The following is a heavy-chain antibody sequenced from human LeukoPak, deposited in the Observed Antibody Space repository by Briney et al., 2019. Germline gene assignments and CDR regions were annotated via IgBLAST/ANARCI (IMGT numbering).Heavy chain of an antibody. CDR2: MNPNSGNT. D-gene: IGHD6-19*01. Sequence: ASVKVSCKASGYTFTSYDINWVRQATGQGLEWMGWMNPNSGNTGYAQKFQGRVTITRNTSISTAYMELSSLRSEDTAVYYCARGCSPGGWYWVDYYYYMDVWGKGTTVTVSS. CDR3: ARGCSPGGWYWVDYYYYMDV. V-gene: IGHV1-8*03. J-gene: IGHJ6*03. CDR1: GYTFTSYD.